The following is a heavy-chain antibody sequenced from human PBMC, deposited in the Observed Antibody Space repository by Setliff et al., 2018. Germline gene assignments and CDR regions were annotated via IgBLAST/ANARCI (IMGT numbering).Heavy chain of an antibody. D-gene: IGHD3-10*01. V-gene: IGHV4-61*09. CDR1: GGSISSGSYY. Sequence: SETLSLTCTVSGGSISSGSYYWSWIRQPAGKGLEWIGHIYTSGSTNYNPSLKSRVTISVDTSKNQFSLKLSSVTAADTAVYYCARGKGSWVLLRWFDPWGQGTLVTVSS. CDR3: ARGKGSWVLLRWFDP. J-gene: IGHJ5*02. CDR2: IYTSGST.